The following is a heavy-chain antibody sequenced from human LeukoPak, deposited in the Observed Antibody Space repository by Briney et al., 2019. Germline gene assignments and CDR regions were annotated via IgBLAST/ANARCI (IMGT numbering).Heavy chain of an antibody. Sequence: PGGSLRLSCAASGFTFSIYWMSWVRQAPGKGLEWVANIKQDGSEKYYVDSVKGRFTISRDNAENSLYLQMNSLRAEDTAVYYCARSFDWWNLYYYYYMDVWGKGTTVTVSS. CDR3: ARSFDWWNLYYYYYMDV. J-gene: IGHJ6*03. V-gene: IGHV3-7*01. CDR2: IKQDGSEK. D-gene: IGHD3-9*01. CDR1: GFTFSIYW.